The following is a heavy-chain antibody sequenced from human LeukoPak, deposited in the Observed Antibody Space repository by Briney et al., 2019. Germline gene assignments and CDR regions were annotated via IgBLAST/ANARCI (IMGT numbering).Heavy chain of an antibody. J-gene: IGHJ6*02. CDR3: ATPRGSYYYYYYGMDV. Sequence: PEDGETIYAQKFQGRVTMTEDTSTDTAYMELSSLRSEDTAVYYCATPRGSYYYYYYGMDVWGQGTTVTVSS. CDR2: PEDGET. D-gene: IGHD1-26*01. V-gene: IGHV1-24*01.